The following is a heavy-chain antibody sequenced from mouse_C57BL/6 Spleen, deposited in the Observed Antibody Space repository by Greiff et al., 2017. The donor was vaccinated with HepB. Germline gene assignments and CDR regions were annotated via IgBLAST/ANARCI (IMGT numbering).Heavy chain of an antibody. CDR2: ISGGGSYT. Sequence: EVKLMESGGDLVKPGGSLKLSCAASGFTFSSYGMSWVRQTPDKRLEWVATISGGGSYTYYPDSVKGRFTISRANAKNTLYLQMSSLKSEDTAMYYCARILYDYYGSSYRFAYWGQGTLVTVSA. CDR1: GFTFSSYG. CDR3: ARILYDYYGSSYRFAY. J-gene: IGHJ3*01. D-gene: IGHD1-1*01. V-gene: IGHV5-6*01.